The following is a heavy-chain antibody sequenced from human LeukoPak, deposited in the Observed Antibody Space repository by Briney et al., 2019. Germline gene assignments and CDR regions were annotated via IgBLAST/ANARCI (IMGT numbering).Heavy chain of an antibody. CDR1: GFTFSSYW. CDR3: ARDLWVSGSYFDY. Sequence: PGGFLRLSCAASGFTFSSYWMSWVRQAPGKGLEWVANIKQDGSEKYYVDPVKGRFTISRDNAKNSLYLQMNSLRAEDTAVYYCARDLWVSGSYFDYWGQGTLVTVSS. J-gene: IGHJ4*02. D-gene: IGHD1-26*01. V-gene: IGHV3-7*01. CDR2: IKQDGSEK.